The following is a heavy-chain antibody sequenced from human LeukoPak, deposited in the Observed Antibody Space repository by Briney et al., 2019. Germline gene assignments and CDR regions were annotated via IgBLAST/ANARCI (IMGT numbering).Heavy chain of an antibody. J-gene: IGHJ4*02. CDR2: ISSSSSYI. D-gene: IGHD3-10*01. V-gene: IGHV3-21*01. CDR1: GFTFSSYS. Sequence: GGSLRLSCAASGFTFSSYSMNWVRQAAGKGVEWVSSISSSSSYIYYADSVKGRFTISRHNAKNSLYLQLNSLRAEDTAVYYCASFVGGSGSRDYWGQGTLVTVSS. CDR3: ASFVGGSGSRDY.